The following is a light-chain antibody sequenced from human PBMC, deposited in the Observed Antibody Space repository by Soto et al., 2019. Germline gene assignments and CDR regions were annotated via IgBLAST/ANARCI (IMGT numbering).Light chain of an antibody. V-gene: IGLV2-8*01. CDR1: SSDVGGYDY. CDR2: EVN. CDR3: SSHAHSYNWV. J-gene: IGLJ3*02. Sequence: QSALTQPPCASGSPGQSVTISCTGTSSDVGGYDYVSWYQQHPGKAPKLMIYEVNKRPSGVPDRFSGSKSGNTASLTVSGLQAEDEAGYYCSSHAHSYNWVFGGGTKLTVL.